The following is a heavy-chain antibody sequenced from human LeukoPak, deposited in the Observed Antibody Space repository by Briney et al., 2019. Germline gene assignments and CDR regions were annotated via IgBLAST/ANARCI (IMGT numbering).Heavy chain of an antibody. J-gene: IGHJ4*02. D-gene: IGHD2-21*02. CDR2: IYPGNSDT. CDR1: GYSFTTYW. V-gene: IGHV5-51*01. Sequence: GESLKISCKGSGYSFTTYWIGWVRQMPGKGLEWMGIIYPGNSDTRYSPSFRGQVTISADKSISTAFLQWSSLEASDSAKYYCARAPTSVSDPYYFDYWGQGTLVTVSS. CDR3: ARAPTSVSDPYYFDY.